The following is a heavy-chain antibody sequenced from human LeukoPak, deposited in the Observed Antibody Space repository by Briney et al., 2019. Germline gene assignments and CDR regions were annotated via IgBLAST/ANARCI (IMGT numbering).Heavy chain of an antibody. CDR2: IYYSGST. Sequence: ASETLSLTCTVSGGSISSGGYFWNWIRQPPGKGLEWIGYIYYSGSTNYNPSLKSRVTISVDTSKNQFSLKLNSVTAADSAVYFCARFKANRVGIDYWGQGTLVAVSS. D-gene: IGHD2/OR15-2a*01. CDR1: GGSISSGGYF. V-gene: IGHV4-61*08. J-gene: IGHJ4*01. CDR3: ARFKANRVGIDY.